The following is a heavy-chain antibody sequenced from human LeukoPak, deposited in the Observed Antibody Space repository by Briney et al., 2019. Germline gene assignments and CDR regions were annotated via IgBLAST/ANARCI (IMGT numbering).Heavy chain of an antibody. Sequence: PGGSLRLSCVASGFTLPSHWVHWVRQAPGKGLEWVASIEREASATYYVDSVKGRFTVSRDNAKNSLYLQMNSLRAEDAAVYYCARERGLLRYFDYWGQGNPVTISS. CDR1: GFTLPSHW. CDR3: ARERGLLRYFDY. J-gene: IGHJ4*02. CDR2: IEREASAT. V-gene: IGHV3-7*01.